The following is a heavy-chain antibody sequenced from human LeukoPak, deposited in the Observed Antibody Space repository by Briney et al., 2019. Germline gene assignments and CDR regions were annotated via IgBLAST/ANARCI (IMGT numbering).Heavy chain of an antibody. Sequence: PGGSLRLSCAASGFTFSTFAMIWVRQATGKGLEWVSGIGTAGEIYYPGSVKGRFTISRENAKNSLYLQMNSLRAGDTAVYYCARAAYSSTWYSRYFDLWGRGTLVTVSS. CDR3: ARAAYSSTWYSRYFDL. D-gene: IGHD6-13*01. CDR2: IGTAGEI. CDR1: GFTFSTFA. J-gene: IGHJ2*01. V-gene: IGHV3-13*01.